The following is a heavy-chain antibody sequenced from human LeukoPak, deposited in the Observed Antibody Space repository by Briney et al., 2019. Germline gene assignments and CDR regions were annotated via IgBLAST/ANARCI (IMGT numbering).Heavy chain of an antibody. CDR2: IYYSGST. CDR3: AKDLGSGKRYFDL. CDR1: GGSISSYY. J-gene: IGHJ2*01. V-gene: IGHV4-59*01. D-gene: IGHD3-10*01. Sequence: PSETLSLTCAVSGGSISSYYWNWIRQPPGKGLEWIGYIYYSGSTNYNPSLKSRVSISVDTSKNQFSLKLSSVTAADTAVYYCAKDLGSGKRYFDLWGRGTLVTVSS.